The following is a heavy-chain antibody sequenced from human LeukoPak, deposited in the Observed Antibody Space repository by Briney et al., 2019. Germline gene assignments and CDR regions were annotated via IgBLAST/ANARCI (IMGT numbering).Heavy chain of an antibody. CDR3: AKPAKTDYVDY. CDR1: GFTFSSYE. Sequence: TGGSLRLSCAASGFTFSSYEMNWVRQAPGKGLEWVSYISSSGSTIYYADSVKGRFTISRDNAKNSLYLQMNSLRAEDTAVYYCAKPAKTDYVDYWGQGTLVTVSS. CDR2: ISSSGSTI. D-gene: IGHD4/OR15-4a*01. J-gene: IGHJ4*02. V-gene: IGHV3-48*03.